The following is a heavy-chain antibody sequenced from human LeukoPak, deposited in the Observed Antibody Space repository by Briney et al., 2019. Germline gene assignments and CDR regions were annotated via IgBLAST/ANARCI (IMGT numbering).Heavy chain of an antibody. J-gene: IGHJ5*02. CDR3: ARGETELLWFGP. V-gene: IGHV1-69*06. Sequence: SVEVSCKASGGTFSSYAISWVRQAPGQGLEWMGGIIPIFGTANYAQKFQGRVTITADKSTSTAYMELSSLRSEDTAVYYCARGETELLWFGPWGQGTLVTVSS. CDR2: IIPIFGTA. D-gene: IGHD3-10*01. CDR1: GGTFSSYA.